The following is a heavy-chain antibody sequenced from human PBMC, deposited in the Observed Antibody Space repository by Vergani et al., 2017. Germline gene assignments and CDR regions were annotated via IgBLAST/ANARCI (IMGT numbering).Heavy chain of an antibody. Sequence: EVQLVESGGGIVKPGGSLRLSCVASGFSFRNAWMNWVRRTPGKGLEWVGRIKSTFVRGTTDYAAAVKGRFTISRDDSKNTLFLQMNGLKTEDIGVYYCTTKPRDCSDGSCYWLRDHHYYGMDVWGQGTTVTVSS. D-gene: IGHD2-15*01. V-gene: IGHV3-15*07. CDR3: TTKPRDCSDGSCYWLRDHHYYGMDV. CDR1: GFSFRNAW. CDR2: IKSTFVRGTT. J-gene: IGHJ6*02.